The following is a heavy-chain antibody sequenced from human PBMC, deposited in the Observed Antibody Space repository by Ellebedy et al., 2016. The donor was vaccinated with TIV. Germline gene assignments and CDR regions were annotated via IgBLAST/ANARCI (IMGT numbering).Heavy chain of an antibody. CDR2: IDYSGST. CDR1: GGSISSYY. J-gene: IGHJ1*01. Sequence: MPGGSLRLSCTVSGGSISSYYWSWIRQPPGKGLEWIGYIDYSGSTNYNSSLKSRLTISVDTSKNQFSLKLSSVTAADTAVYYCARHEGCGGDCYSFQHWGQGTLVTVSS. CDR3: ARHEGCGGDCYSFQH. V-gene: IGHV4-59*08. D-gene: IGHD2-21*02.